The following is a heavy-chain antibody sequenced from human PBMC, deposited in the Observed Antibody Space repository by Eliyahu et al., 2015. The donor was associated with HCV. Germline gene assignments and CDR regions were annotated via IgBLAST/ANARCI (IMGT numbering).Heavy chain of an antibody. J-gene: IGHJ4*02. CDR3: ARELRGIGARHDY. CDR1: GDSVSSGTYY. Sequence: QVQLQESGPGLVKPSETLSLTCTXSGDSVSSGTYYWSWIRQPPGKGLEWIGCVQYSGSTNYNPSLKSRVSISADTSNNQFSLKVNSVTAADTAVYYCARELRGIGARHDYWGQGTLVTVSS. V-gene: IGHV4-61*01. CDR2: VQYSGST. D-gene: IGHD6-6*01.